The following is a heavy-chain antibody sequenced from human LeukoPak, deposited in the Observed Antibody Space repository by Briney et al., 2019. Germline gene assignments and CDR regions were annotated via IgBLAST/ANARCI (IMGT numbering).Heavy chain of an antibody. V-gene: IGHV3-21*01. D-gene: IGHD6-19*01. CDR2: ISSSSSYI. J-gene: IGHJ4*02. CDR3: ARVKGGGLLAGTLDY. CDR1: GFTFSSYS. Sequence: PGGSLRLSCAASGFTFSSYSMNWVRQAPGKGLEWVSSISSSSSYIYYADSLKGRFTISRDNAKNSLYLQMNSLRAEDTAVYYCARVKGGGLLAGTLDYWGQGTLVTVSS.